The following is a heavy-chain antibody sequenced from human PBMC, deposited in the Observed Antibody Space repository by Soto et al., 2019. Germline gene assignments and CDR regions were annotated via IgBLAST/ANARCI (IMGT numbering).Heavy chain of an antibody. CDR1: GASISSRDYY. V-gene: IGHV4-39*01. Sequence: SETLSLTCSVSGASISSRDYYWGWIRQTPGKGLEWIGNIDYNGVTYYNPSLKSRVTVSKDTSKNQFPLKVASVTAADTAIYYCGRVMIGTSRHTDSDYWGQGTQVTVSS. D-gene: IGHD2-2*01. CDR2: IDYNGVT. CDR3: GRVMIGTSRHTDSDY. J-gene: IGHJ4*02.